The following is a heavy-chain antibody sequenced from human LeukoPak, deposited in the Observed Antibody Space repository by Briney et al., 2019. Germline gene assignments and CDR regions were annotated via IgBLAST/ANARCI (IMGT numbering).Heavy chain of an antibody. J-gene: IGHJ4*02. Sequence: ASVKVSCKASGYTFTGYYMHWVRQAPGQGLEWMVRINPNSGGTNYAQKFQGRVTMTRDTSISTAYMELSRLRSDDTAVYYCARVFAIAVAVCDYWGQGTLVTVSS. D-gene: IGHD6-19*01. CDR1: GYTFTGYY. CDR2: INPNSGGT. CDR3: ARVFAIAVAVCDY. V-gene: IGHV1-2*06.